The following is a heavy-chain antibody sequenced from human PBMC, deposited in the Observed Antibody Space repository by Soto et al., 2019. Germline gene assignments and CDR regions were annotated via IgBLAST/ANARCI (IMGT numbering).Heavy chain of an antibody. Sequence: QVQLVESGGGVVQPGRSLRLSCAASGFTFSSCAMHWVRQAPGKGLEWVALISYDGSNKYYADSVKGRFTISRDNSKNRLYLQRNRLRAEDTAVYYCARDKRDLRVLEWSYYFDYWGQGTLVTVSS. CDR1: GFTFSSCA. D-gene: IGHD3-3*01. J-gene: IGHJ4*02. V-gene: IGHV3-30-3*01. CDR3: ARDKRDLRVLEWSYYFDY. CDR2: ISYDGSNK.